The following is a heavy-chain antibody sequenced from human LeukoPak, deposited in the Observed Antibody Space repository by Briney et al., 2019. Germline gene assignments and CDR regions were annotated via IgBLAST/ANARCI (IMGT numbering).Heavy chain of an antibody. CDR1: GFTFSSYS. Sequence: GSLRLSCAASGFTFSSYSMNWVRQAPGKGLEWVSSISSSSSYIYYADSVKGRFTISRDNAKNSLYLQMNSLRAEDTAVYYCALQGGSGSYYNYWGQGTLVTVSS. CDR2: ISSSSSYI. J-gene: IGHJ4*02. V-gene: IGHV3-21*01. CDR3: ALQGGSGSYYNY. D-gene: IGHD3-10*01.